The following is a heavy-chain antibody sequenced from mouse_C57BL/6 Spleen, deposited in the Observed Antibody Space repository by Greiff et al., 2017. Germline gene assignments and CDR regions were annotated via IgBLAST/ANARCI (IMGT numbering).Heavy chain of an antibody. CDR3: ARSLTGTNYFDY. D-gene: IGHD4-1*01. CDR2: IDPSDSYT. CDR1: GYTFTSYW. Sequence: VQLQQPGAELVMPGASVKLSCKASGYTFTSYWMHWVKQRPGQGLEWIGEIDPSDSYTNYNQKFKGKSTLTVDKSSSTAYMQLSSLTSEDSAVYYCARSLTGTNYFDYWGQGTTLTVSS. J-gene: IGHJ2*01. V-gene: IGHV1-69*01.